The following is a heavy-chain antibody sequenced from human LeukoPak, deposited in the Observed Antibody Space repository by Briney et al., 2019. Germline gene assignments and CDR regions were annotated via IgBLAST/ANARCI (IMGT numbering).Heavy chain of an antibody. V-gene: IGHV3-21*01. CDR3: ARDGSVVAVSPYDY. Sequence: GGSLRLSCAASGFTFSTYSMNWVRQAPGKGLEWVSSITPSGSYIYYATSVKGRFTISRDNAKNSLYLQMNSLRAEDTGVYYCARDGSVVAVSPYDYWGQGTLVTVSS. D-gene: IGHD3-22*01. CDR2: ITPSGSYI. CDR1: GFTFSTYS. J-gene: IGHJ4*02.